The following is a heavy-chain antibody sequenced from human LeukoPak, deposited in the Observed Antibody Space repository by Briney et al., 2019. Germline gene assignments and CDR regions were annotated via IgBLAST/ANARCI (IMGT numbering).Heavy chain of an antibody. D-gene: IGHD3-22*01. CDR3: ARFDSSGYAIDY. Sequence: GGSLRLSCAAPGFTFSSYEMNWVRQAPGKGLEWASYISTGGSRTYYADSVRGRFTISRDNAKNSLYLQMNSLRAEDTAVYYCARFDSSGYAIDYWGQGTLVTVSS. J-gene: IGHJ4*02. CDR1: GFTFSSYE. CDR2: ISTGGSRT. V-gene: IGHV3-48*03.